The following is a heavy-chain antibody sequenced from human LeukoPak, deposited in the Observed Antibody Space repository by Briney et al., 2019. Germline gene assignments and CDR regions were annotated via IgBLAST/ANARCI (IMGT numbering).Heavy chain of an antibody. D-gene: IGHD6-13*01. Sequence: GGSLRLSCAASGFTFSSSGMSWVRQAPGKGLEWVSTISGSGSSTYYADSVKGRFTISRDNSKNTLYLQMNSLRAEDTAIYYCAERDSSNMAYFDPWGQGTLVTVSS. CDR1: GFTFSSSG. V-gene: IGHV3-23*01. CDR3: AERDSSNMAYFDP. CDR2: ISGSGSST. J-gene: IGHJ5*02.